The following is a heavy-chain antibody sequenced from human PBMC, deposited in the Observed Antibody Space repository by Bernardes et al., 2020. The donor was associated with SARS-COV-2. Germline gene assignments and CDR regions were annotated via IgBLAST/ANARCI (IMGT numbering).Heavy chain of an antibody. J-gene: IGHJ5*02. CDR3: AREKLSVIRGVVRGGWFDP. Sequence: SETLSLTRTVSGGSLISHYWSWIRQPPGRGLEWVGYIYSTGSPFYNPSLESRITMSVDTSKNNFSLKLTSVTPADTAVYYCAREKLSVIRGVVRGGWFDPWGQGTLVTVS. V-gene: IGHV4-59*11. D-gene: IGHD3-10*01. CDR1: GGSLISHY. CDR2: IYSTGSP.